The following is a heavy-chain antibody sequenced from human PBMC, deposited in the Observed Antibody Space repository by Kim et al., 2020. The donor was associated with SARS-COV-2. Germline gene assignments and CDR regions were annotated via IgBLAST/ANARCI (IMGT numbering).Heavy chain of an antibody. J-gene: IGHJ5*02. CDR2: IYYSGST. D-gene: IGHD6-19*01. CDR1: GGSISSSSYY. Sequence: SETLSLTCTVSGGSISSSSYYWGWIRQPPGKGLEWIGSIYYSGSTYYNPSLKSRVTISVDTSKNQFSLKLSSVTAADTAVYYCARLSLGNLKGIAVAKGPWGRGTLVTVSS. CDR3: ARLSLGNLKGIAVAKGP. V-gene: IGHV4-39*01.